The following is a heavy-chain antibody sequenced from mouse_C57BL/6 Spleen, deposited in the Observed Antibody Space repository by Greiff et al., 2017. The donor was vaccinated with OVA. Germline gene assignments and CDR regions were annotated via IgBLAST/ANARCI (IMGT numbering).Heavy chain of an antibody. V-gene: IGHV7-3*01. Sequence: DVQLVESGGGLVQPGGSLSLSCAASGFTFTDYYMSWVRQPPGKALEWLGFIRNKANGYTTEYSASVKGRFTISRDNSQSILYLQMNALRAEDSATYYCARYPLWDWYFDVWGTGTTVTVSS. CDR3: ARYPLWDWYFDV. CDR2: IRNKANGYTT. CDR1: GFTFTDYY. J-gene: IGHJ1*03. D-gene: IGHD6-2*01.